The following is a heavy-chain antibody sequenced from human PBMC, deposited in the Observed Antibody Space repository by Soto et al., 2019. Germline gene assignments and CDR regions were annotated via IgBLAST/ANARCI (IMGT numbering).Heavy chain of an antibody. J-gene: IGHJ4*02. CDR2: INHSGST. D-gene: IGHD6-13*01. CDR1: GGSFSGYY. Sequence: SETLSLTCAVYGGSFSGYYWSWIRQPPGKGLEWIGEINHSGSTNYNPSLKSRVTISVDTSKNQFSLKLSSVTAADTAVYYCAGEVKGTAAADYWGQGTLVTVSS. CDR3: AGEVKGTAAADY. V-gene: IGHV4-34*01.